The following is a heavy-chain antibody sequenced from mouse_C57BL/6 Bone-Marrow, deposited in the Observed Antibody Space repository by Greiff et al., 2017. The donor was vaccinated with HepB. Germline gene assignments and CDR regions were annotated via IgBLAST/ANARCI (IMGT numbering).Heavy chain of an antibody. D-gene: IGHD2-4*01. J-gene: IGHJ3*01. CDR2: ISSGSSTI. Sequence: EVKLVESGGGLVKPGGSLKLSCAASGFTFSDYGMHWVRQAPEKGLEWVAYISSGSSTIYYADTVKGRFTISRDNAKNTLFLQMTSLRSEDTAMYYCASPMIRAWFAYWGQGTLVTVSA. CDR3: ASPMIRAWFAY. CDR1: GFTFSDYG. V-gene: IGHV5-17*01.